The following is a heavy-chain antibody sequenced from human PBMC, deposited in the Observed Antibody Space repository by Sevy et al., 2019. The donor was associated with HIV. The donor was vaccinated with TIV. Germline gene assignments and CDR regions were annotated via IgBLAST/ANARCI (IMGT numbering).Heavy chain of an antibody. J-gene: IGHJ6*02. V-gene: IGHV3-30*04. Sequence: GGSLRLSCEASEFTFRNDGLHWVRQAPGKGLEWVAFVSDNGRDKDYADSVKGRFSIFRDNSKNTLYLQINSLRPEDTAMYYCARDLGAGWFYGMDVWGQGTTVTVSS. D-gene: IGHD3-10*01. CDR3: ARDLGAGWFYGMDV. CDR1: EFTFRNDG. CDR2: VSDNGRDK.